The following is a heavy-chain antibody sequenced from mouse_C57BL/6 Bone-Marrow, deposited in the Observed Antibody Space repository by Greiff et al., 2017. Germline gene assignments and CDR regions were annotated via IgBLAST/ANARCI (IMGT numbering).Heavy chain of an antibody. V-gene: IGHV5-4*01. CDR1: GFTFSSYA. J-gene: IGHJ3*01. Sequence: EVQRVESGGGLVKPGGSLKLSCAASGFTFSSYAMSWVRQTPEKRLEWVATISDGGSYTYYPDNVKGRFTISRDNAKNNLYLQMSHLKSEDTAMYYCAREAPPYYYGSSLAYWGQGTLVTVSA. CDR2: ISDGGSYT. D-gene: IGHD1-1*01. CDR3: AREAPPYYYGSSLAY.